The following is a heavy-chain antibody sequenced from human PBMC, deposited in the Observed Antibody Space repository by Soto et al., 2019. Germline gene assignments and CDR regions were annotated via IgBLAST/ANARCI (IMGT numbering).Heavy chain of an antibody. J-gene: IGHJ4*02. CDR3: ARGPANYYFDY. Sequence: PSETLSLTCAVSGGSFTSNNWWTWVRQPPGQGLEWIGEIYRTGSTNYNPSPKSRVTISVDTSKNQFSLKLRSVTAADTAVYYCARGPANYYFDYWGQGTLVTVSS. CDR1: GGSFTSNNW. D-gene: IGHD2-8*01. V-gene: IGHV4-4*02. CDR2: IYRTGST.